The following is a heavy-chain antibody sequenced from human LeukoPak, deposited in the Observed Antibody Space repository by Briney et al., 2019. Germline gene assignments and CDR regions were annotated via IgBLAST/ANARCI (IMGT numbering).Heavy chain of an antibody. CDR2: INPNSGGT. J-gene: IGHJ6*02. V-gene: IGHV1-2*04. CDR3: ARAYYGSGPRGKDV. Sequence: GASVKVSCKASGYTFTGYYMHWVRQAPGQGLEWMGWINPNSGGTNYAQKFQGWVTMTRDTSISTAYMELSRLRSDDTAVYYCARAYYGSGPRGKDVWGQGTTVTVSS. D-gene: IGHD3-10*01. CDR1: GYTFTGYY.